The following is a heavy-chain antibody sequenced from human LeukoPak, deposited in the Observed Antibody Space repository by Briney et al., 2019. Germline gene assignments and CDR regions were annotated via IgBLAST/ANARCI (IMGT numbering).Heavy chain of an antibody. CDR3: ARVKSGGDVLDYYYYMDV. Sequence: GGSLRLSCAASGFTFSSYGMHWVRQAPGKGLEWVAFIRYDGSNKYYADSVKGRFTISRDNAKNSLYLQMNSLRAEDTALYHCARVKSGGDVLDYYYYMDVWGKGTTVTVSS. CDR2: IRYDGSNK. CDR1: GFTFSSYG. D-gene: IGHD2-21*02. V-gene: IGHV3-30*02. J-gene: IGHJ6*03.